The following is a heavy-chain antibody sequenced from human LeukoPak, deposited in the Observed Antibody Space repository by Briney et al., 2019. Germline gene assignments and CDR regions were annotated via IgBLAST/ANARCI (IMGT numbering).Heavy chain of an antibody. J-gene: IGHJ6*03. CDR1: GYTFTGYY. CDR2: INPNSGGT. D-gene: IGHD6-25*01. Sequence: ASVTVSCKASGYTFTGYYMHWVRQAPGQGLEWMGWINPNSGGTNYAQKFQGRVTMTRDTSISTAYMELSRLRSDDTAVYYCARVSASIAAVGAYYYYYMDVWGKGTTVTVSS. CDR3: ARVSASIAAVGAYYYYYMDV. V-gene: IGHV1-2*02.